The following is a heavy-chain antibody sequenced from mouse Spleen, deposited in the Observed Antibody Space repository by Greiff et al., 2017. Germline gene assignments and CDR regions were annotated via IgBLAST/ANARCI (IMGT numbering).Heavy chain of an antibody. CDR3: ARRGYGSSQAWFAY. V-gene: IGHV5-12*02. Sequence: EVKLVESGGGLVQPGGSLKLSCATSGFTFSDYYMYWVRQTPEKRLEWVAYISNGGGSTYYPDTVKGRFTISRDNAKNTLYLQMSRLKSEDTAMYYCARRGYGSSQAWFAYWGQGTLVTVSA. CDR2: ISNGGGST. CDR1: GFTFSDYY. D-gene: IGHD1-1*01. J-gene: IGHJ3*01.